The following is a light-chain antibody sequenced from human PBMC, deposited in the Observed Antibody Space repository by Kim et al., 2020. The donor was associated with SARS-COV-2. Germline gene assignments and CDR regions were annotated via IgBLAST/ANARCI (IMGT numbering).Light chain of an antibody. Sequence: CPGQAGRVACWAGRVGGKCGCWYQQRAGESPVLVISQDSKRASGIPERFSGSNSGNTATLTISGTQDTDEADYYCQAWDSGTWVFGGGTQLTVL. CDR1: RVGGKC. CDR3: QAWDSGTWV. V-gene: IGLV3-1*01. J-gene: IGLJ3*02. CDR2: QDS.